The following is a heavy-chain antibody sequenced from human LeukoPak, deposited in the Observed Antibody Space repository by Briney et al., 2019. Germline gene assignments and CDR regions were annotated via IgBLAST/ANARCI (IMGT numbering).Heavy chain of an antibody. D-gene: IGHD3-22*01. CDR1: GGSISSYY. CDR3: ARSPVYDSSGYYVG. J-gene: IGHJ4*02. V-gene: IGHV4-59*01. Sequence: SETLSLTCTVSGGSISSYYWRWIRQPPGKGLEWIGYIYYSGSTNYNPSLKSRVTISVGTSKNQFSLKLSSVTAADTAVYYCARSPVYDSSGYYVGWGQGTLVTVSS. CDR2: IYYSGST.